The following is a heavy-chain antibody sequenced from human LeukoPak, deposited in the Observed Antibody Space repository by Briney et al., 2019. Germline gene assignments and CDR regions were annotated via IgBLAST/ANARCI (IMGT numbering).Heavy chain of an antibody. Sequence: GGSLRLSCAASGFTFSSYGMSWVRQAPGKGLEWVGRIKSKTDGGTTDYAAPVKGRFTISRDDSKNTLYLQMNSLKTEDTAVYYCTTGSYYYDSSGYYYYWGQGTLVTVSS. J-gene: IGHJ4*02. CDR1: GFTFSSYG. V-gene: IGHV3-15*01. CDR2: IKSKTDGGTT. D-gene: IGHD3-22*01. CDR3: TTGSYYYDSSGYYYY.